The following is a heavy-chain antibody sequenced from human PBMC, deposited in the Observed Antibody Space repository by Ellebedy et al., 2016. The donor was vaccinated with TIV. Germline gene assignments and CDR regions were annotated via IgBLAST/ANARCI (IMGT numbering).Heavy chain of an antibody. D-gene: IGHD3-9*01. V-gene: IGHV4-39*01. Sequence: MPSETLSLTCTVSRVSITAPTYYWAWLRQPPGKGLDWLGTIFHSGTTYKSPALSSRGSMSVDTSRNQFSLDLESVTAADTAVYYCARHLRYSDWRILDLWGPGILVAVSS. J-gene: IGHJ5*02. CDR1: RVSITAPTYY. CDR3: ARHLRYSDWRILDL. CDR2: IFHSGTT.